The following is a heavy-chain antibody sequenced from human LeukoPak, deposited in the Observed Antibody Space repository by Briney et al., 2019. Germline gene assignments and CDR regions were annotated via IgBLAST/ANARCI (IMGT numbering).Heavy chain of an antibody. CDR1: GFTFDDYG. Sequence: GGSLRPSCAASGFTFDDYGMSWVRQGPGKELEWVSGINWNGGSTGYADSVKGRFTISRDNGKNSLYLQMNSLRAEDTALYYCARSGYYDSSAYFYWGQGTLVTVSS. CDR2: INWNGGST. CDR3: ARSGYYDSSAYFY. J-gene: IGHJ4*02. D-gene: IGHD3-22*01. V-gene: IGHV3-20*04.